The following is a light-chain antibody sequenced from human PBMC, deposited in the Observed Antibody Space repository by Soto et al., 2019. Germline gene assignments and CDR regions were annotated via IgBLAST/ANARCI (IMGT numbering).Light chain of an antibody. J-gene: IGLJ1*01. CDR2: EGS. V-gene: IGLV2-23*01. Sequence: SALTQPASVSGSPGQSITISCTGTSSDVGSYNLVSWYQQHPGKAPKLMIYEGSKRPSGVSNRFSGSKSGNTASLTISGLQAEDEADYYCCSYAGSSTYTFGTGTKVTVL. CDR1: SSDVGSYNL. CDR3: CSYAGSSTYT.